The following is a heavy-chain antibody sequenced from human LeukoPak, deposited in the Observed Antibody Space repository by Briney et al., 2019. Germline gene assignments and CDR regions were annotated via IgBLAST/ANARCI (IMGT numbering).Heavy chain of an antibody. CDR2: IYYSGST. CDR1: GGSISSSSYY. V-gene: IGHV4-39*07. D-gene: IGHD3-16*02. J-gene: IGHJ4*02. Sequence: SETLSPTCTVSGGSISSSSYYWGWIRQPPGKGLEWIGSIYYSGSTYYNPSLKSRVTISVDTSKNQFSLKLSSVTAADTAVYYCARSATYDYVWGSYRHWGQGTLVTVSS. CDR3: ARSATYDYVWGSYRH.